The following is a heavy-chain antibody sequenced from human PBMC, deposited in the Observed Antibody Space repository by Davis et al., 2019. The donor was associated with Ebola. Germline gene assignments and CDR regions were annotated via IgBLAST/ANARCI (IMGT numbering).Heavy chain of an antibody. V-gene: IGHV3-33*08. J-gene: IGHJ6*02. Sequence: GESLKISCAASGFTFSGSAMHWVRQAPGKGLEWVAVIWYDGSNKYYADSVKGRFTISRDNSKNTLYLQMNSLRAEDTAVYYCARDRNAVLRYFGGMDVWGQGTTVTVSS. CDR3: ARDRNAVLRYFGGMDV. D-gene: IGHD3-9*01. CDR1: GFTFSGSA. CDR2: IWYDGSNK.